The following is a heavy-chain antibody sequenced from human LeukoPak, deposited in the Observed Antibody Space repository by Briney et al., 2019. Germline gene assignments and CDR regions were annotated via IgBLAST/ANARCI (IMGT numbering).Heavy chain of an antibody. CDR1: GGSISSYY. V-gene: IGHV4-4*07. D-gene: IGHD3-9*01. CDR2: IYTSGST. CDR3: AREGGYYDILTGPIDY. J-gene: IGHJ4*02. Sequence: TTSETLSLTCTVSGGSISSYYWSWIRQPAGKGLEWIGRIYTSGSTNYNPSLKSRVTMSVDTSKNQFSLKLSSVTAADTAVYYCAREGGYYDILTGPIDYWGQGTLVTVSS.